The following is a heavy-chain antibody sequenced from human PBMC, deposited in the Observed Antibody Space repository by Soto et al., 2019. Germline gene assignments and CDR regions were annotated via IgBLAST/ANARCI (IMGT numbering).Heavy chain of an antibody. D-gene: IGHD2-15*01. CDR1: GFTFSNAW. Sequence: GGSLRLSCAASGFTFSNAWMSWVRQAPGKGLEWVGRIKSKTDGGTTDYAAPVKGRFTISRDDSKNTLYLQMNSLKTEDTAVYYCTTDLSRNPKDIVVVVAATRRWFDPWGQGTLVTVSS. V-gene: IGHV3-15*01. J-gene: IGHJ5*02. CDR3: TTDLSRNPKDIVVVVAATRRWFDP. CDR2: IKSKTDGGTT.